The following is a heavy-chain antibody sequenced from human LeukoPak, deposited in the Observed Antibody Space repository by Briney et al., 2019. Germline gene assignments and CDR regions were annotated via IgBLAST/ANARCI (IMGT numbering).Heavy chain of an antibody. D-gene: IGHD2-2*03. J-gene: IGHJ6*02. Sequence: ASVKVSCKASGYTFTSYDINWVRQATGQGLEWMGWMNPNSGDTGYTHKFQGRVTMTRNTSISTAYMELSSLRSEDTAVYYCARGLPGYCSSTSCYGPPYYYGMDVWGQGTTVTVSS. CDR3: ARGLPGYCSSTSCYGPPYYYGMDV. V-gene: IGHV1-8*01. CDR2: MNPNSGDT. CDR1: GYTFTSYD.